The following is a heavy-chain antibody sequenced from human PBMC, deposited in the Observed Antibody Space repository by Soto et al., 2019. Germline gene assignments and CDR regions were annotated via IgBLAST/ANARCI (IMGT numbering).Heavy chain of an antibody. CDR1: GFTFSSYA. V-gene: IGHV3-23*01. CDR2: ISGSGDST. CDR3: AKDEAFRYYYGMDV. J-gene: IGHJ6*02. Sequence: EVQLLESGGGLVQPGGSLRLSCAASGFTFSSYAMSWVRQTPGKGLEWVSAISGSGDSTYYADSVKGRFTISRDNSKNTLYLQMHSLRAEDTAVYYCAKDEAFRYYYGMDVWGQGTTVTVSS.